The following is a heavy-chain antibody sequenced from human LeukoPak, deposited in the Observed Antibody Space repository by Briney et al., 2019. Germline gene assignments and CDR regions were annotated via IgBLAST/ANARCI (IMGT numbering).Heavy chain of an antibody. D-gene: IGHD4-17*01. Sequence: GESLKISCKGSGYTFSTHWIGWVRQMPGKGLEWMGIIYPDDSDTRYSPSFQGQVTISADKSINTAYLQWSSLKASDTAMYYCASSTYGDYYMDVWGKGTTVTVSS. CDR3: ASSTYGDYYMDV. J-gene: IGHJ6*03. CDR1: GYTFSTHW. V-gene: IGHV5-51*01. CDR2: IYPDDSDT.